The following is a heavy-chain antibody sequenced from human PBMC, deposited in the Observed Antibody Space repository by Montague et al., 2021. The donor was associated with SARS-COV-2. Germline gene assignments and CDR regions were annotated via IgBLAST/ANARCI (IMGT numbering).Heavy chain of an antibody. CDR2: INHRGTS. Sequence: SETLSLTCAVYCGSFSDNYWSWISKPPGKWLEWIVEINHRGTSNYNPSLKSRASISVDTSKNQFSLYLGSVTAADTAVYYCARGRQHFNMIVVVMTGGEYYFDYWGQGTLVTVSS. D-gene: IGHD3-22*01. J-gene: IGHJ4*02. V-gene: IGHV4-34*01. CDR3: ARGRQHFNMIVVVMTGGEYYFDY. CDR1: CGSFSDNY.